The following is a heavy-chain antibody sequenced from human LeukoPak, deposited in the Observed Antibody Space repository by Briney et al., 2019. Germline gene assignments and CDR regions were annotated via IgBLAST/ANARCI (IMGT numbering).Heavy chain of an antibody. V-gene: IGHV3-23*01. CDR1: GFTFSSYG. D-gene: IGHD3-10*01. J-gene: IGHJ4*02. CDR2: IGGRDGST. Sequence: GGSLRLSCAASGFTFSSYGMSWVRQAPGKGLEWVSAIGGRDGSTYYADSVKGRFTISRDNSRNTLYVQMNSLRAEDTAVYYCAKGHYYGSGSLDYWGQGTLVTVSS. CDR3: AKGHYYGSGSLDY.